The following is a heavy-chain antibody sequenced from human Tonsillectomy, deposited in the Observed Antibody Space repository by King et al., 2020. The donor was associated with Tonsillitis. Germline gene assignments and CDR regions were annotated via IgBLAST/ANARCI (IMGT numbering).Heavy chain of an antibody. Sequence: VQLVESGGGLVQPGGSLRLSCAASGFTFSSYDMHWVRQVPGKGLEWVSAIGIGGDTYYEGSVKGRFSISRANAKNSLYLQLNSLRAGDTAVYYCAREPMIANFFDAFEIWGQGTLVTVSS. CDR3: AREPMIANFFDAFEI. J-gene: IGHJ3*02. CDR2: IGIGGDT. D-gene: IGHD2-21*01. CDR1: GFTFSSYD. V-gene: IGHV3-13*01.